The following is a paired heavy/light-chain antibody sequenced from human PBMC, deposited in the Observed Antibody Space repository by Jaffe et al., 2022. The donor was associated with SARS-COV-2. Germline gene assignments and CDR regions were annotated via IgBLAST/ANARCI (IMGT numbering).Light chain of an antibody. Sequence: DIQMTQSPSTLSASVGDRVTITCRASQSISTWLAWYHQKPGKAPKLLISKASSLESGVPSRFSGSGSGTEFTLTISSLQPDDFATYYCQQYKSYSPGTFGQGTKVEIK. J-gene: IGKJ1*01. V-gene: IGKV1-5*03. CDR2: KAS. CDR3: QQYKSYSPGT. CDR1: QSISTW.
Heavy chain of an antibody. V-gene: IGHV3-23*01. CDR1: GFTFSSYA. CDR2: VIGTGDST. D-gene: IGHD2-21*02. Sequence: EVQLLESGGGLVQPGGSLRLSCAASGFTFSSYAMSWVRQAPGKGLEWVSSVIGTGDSTYYADSVMGRFTISRDNSKSTLFLQMNSLNVEDTAVYYCAKEKGTAVPPYSFDYWGQGTLVTVSS. J-gene: IGHJ4*02. CDR3: AKEKGTAVPPYSFDY.